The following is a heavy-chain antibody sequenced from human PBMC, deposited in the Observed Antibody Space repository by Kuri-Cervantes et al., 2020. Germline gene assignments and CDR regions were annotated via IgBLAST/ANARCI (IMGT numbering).Heavy chain of an antibody. D-gene: IGHD4-23*01. V-gene: IGHV3-11*04. CDR3: AKVSGKASPFDY. CDR2: ISSSGSTI. CDR1: GFTFSDYY. J-gene: IGHJ4*02. Sequence: GGSLRLSCAASGFTFSDYYMSWIRQAPGKGLEWVSYISSSGSTIYYADSVKGRFTISRDNSKNTLYLQMNSLRAEDTAVYYCAKVSGKASPFDYWGQGTLVTVSS.